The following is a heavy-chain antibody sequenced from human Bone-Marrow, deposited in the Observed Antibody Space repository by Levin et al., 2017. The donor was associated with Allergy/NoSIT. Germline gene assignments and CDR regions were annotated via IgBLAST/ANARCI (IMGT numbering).Heavy chain of an antibody. CDR1: GFTFDDYA. CDR2: ISWNSGSI. V-gene: IGHV3-9*01. CDR3: AKLGVAYYYYYYMDV. J-gene: IGHJ6*03. D-gene: IGHD6-19*01. Sequence: GGSLRLSCAASGFTFDDYAMHWVRQAPGKGLEWVSGISWNSGSIGYADSVKGRFTISRDNAKNSLYLQMNSLRAEDTALYYCAKLGVAYYYYYYMDVWGKGTTVTVSS.